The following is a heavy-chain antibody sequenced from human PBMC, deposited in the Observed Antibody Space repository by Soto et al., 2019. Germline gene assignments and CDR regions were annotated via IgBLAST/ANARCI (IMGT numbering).Heavy chain of an antibody. D-gene: IGHD3-10*01. Sequence: QVQLVESGGGVVQPGRSLRLSCAASGFTFSSYSMHWVRQAPGKGLEWVAVIWYDGSNKYYADSVKGRFTISRDNSKNTLYLQMNSLRAEDTAVYYCARGVWFGELNWFDPWGQGTLVTVSS. CDR1: GFTFSSYS. J-gene: IGHJ5*02. CDR2: IWYDGSNK. V-gene: IGHV3-33*01. CDR3: ARGVWFGELNWFDP.